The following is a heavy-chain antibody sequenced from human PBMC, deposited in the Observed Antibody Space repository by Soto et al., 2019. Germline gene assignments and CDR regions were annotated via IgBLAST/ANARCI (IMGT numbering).Heavy chain of an antibody. D-gene: IGHD6-13*01. CDR3: AKESSSWTPIVDY. Sequence: QVQLVESGGGVVQPGRSLRLSCAASGFTFSSYGMHWVRQAPGKGLEWVAVISYDGSNKYYADSVKGRFTISRDNSKNTLYLQMNSLRAEDTAVYYCAKESSSWTPIVDYWGQGTLVTVSS. J-gene: IGHJ4*02. CDR2: ISYDGSNK. V-gene: IGHV3-30*18. CDR1: GFTFSSYG.